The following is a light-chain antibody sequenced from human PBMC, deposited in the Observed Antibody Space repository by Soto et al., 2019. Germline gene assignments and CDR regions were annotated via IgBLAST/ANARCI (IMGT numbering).Light chain of an antibody. Sequence: EIMMTQSPATLSLSPGERATLYCWASQSVSSNLAWYQQKPGQAPRLLIYGASTRVTGVPARFSGSGSGTEFILIISSLQSEDFAVYYCQHYNNWPPWTFGQGTKVEIK. CDR1: QSVSSN. V-gene: IGKV3-15*01. CDR3: QHYNNWPPWT. CDR2: GAS. J-gene: IGKJ1*01.